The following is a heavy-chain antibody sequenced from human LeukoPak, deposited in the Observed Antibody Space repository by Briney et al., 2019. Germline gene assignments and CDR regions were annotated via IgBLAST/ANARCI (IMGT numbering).Heavy chain of an antibody. J-gene: IGHJ4*02. CDR2: ISGSGGAT. CDR3: AIEQWELKY. D-gene: IGHD1-26*01. V-gene: IGHV3-23*01. Sequence: PGGSLRLSCAASGFTFYNSGMGWVRQAPGKGLEWVSAISGSGGATYYADFVKGRFIISRDDSKNTLYLQMNSLRAEDTAVYYCAIEQWELKYWGQGTLVTVSS. CDR1: GFTFYNSG.